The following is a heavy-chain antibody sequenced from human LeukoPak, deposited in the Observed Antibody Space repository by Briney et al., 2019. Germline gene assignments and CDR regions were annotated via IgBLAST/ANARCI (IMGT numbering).Heavy chain of an antibody. CDR1: GFTVSDNH. J-gene: IGHJ6*02. CDR3: ARDGGSGISYDNYIYYGMDV. D-gene: IGHD5-18*01. Sequence: GGSLRLSCAASGFTVSDNHMSWVRQPSGKGLEWVSFNYTGTNTYYADSVKGRFTISRDNSKNTLYLQMDSLRVEDTAVYYCARDGGSGISYDNYIYYGMDVWGQGTTVTVSS. CDR2: NYTGTNT. V-gene: IGHV3-53*01.